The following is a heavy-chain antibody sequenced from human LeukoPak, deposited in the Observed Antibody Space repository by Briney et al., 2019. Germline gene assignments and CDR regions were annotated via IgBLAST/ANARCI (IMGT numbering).Heavy chain of an antibody. D-gene: IGHD6-25*01. CDR2: IYYSGST. J-gene: IGHJ4*02. CDR1: GGSISSANYY. CDR3: ARTRPSSGFDY. V-gene: IGHV4-39*01. Sequence: PSETLSLTCTVSGGSISSANYYWDWIRQPPDKGLEWIGTIYYSGSTYYNPSLKSRVIISVDTSRNQFSLKLNSVTAADTAVYYCARTRPSSGFDYWGQGTLVTVSS.